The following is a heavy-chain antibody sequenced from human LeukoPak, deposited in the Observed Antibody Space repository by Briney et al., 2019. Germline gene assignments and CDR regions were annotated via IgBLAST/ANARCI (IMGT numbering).Heavy chain of an antibody. CDR2: IIPILGIA. D-gene: IGHD4-23*01. Sequence: GASVKVSCKASGGTFSSYAISWVRQAPGQGLEWMGRIIPILGIANYAQKLQGRVTMTTDTSTSTAYMELRSLRSDDTAVYYCARGGMTTVVTTTYYYYYGMDVWGQGTTVTVSS. CDR3: ARGGMTTVVTTTYYYYYGMDV. CDR1: GGTFSSYA. V-gene: IGHV1-69*04. J-gene: IGHJ6*02.